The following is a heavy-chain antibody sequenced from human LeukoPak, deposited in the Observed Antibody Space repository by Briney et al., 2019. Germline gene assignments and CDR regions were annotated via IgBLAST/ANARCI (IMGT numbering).Heavy chain of an antibody. Sequence: ASVKVSCKASGHTFTSYGISWVRQAPGQGLEWMGWISAYNGNTNYAQKLQGRVTMTTDTSTSTAYMELRSLRSDDTAVYYCARDRGAGTLYYDNDAFDIWGQGTMVTVSS. CDR1: GHTFTSYG. J-gene: IGHJ3*02. CDR2: ISAYNGNT. V-gene: IGHV1-18*01. D-gene: IGHD3-22*01. CDR3: ARDRGAGTLYYDNDAFDI.